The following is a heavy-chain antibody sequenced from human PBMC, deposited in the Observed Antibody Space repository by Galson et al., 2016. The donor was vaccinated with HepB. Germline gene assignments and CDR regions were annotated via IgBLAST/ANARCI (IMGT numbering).Heavy chain of an antibody. CDR2: ISGNGVRT. D-gene: IGHD2-15*01. V-gene: IGHV3-23*01. Sequence: SLRLSCAASGITFSTHAMNWVRQAPGKGLEWVSVISGNGVRTYYADSVKGRFTISRDNSKNTVYLEMNSLRAEDTATYYCANVVPYCSGGSCYYRDFGLDVWGQGTTVIVSS. CDR1: GITFSTHA. CDR3: ANVVPYCSGGSCYYRDFGLDV. J-gene: IGHJ6*02.